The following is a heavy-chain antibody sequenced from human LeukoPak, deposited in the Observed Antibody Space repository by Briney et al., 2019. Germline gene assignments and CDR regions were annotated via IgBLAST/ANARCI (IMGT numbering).Heavy chain of an antibody. CDR2: IKQDGSEK. CDR3: AGRKSYYYDSSGYFEEYFQH. J-gene: IGHJ1*01. CDR1: GFTFSSYW. D-gene: IGHD3-22*01. V-gene: IGHV3-7*01. Sequence: PGGSLRLSCAASGFTFSSYWMSWVRQAPWKGLEWVANIKQDGSEKYYVDSVKGRFTISIDNAKSSLYLQMNSLRAEDTAVYYCAGRKSYYYDSSGYFEEYFQHWGQGTLVTVSS.